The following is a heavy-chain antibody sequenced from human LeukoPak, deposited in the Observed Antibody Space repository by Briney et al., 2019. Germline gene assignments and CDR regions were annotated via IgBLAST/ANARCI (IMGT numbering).Heavy chain of an antibody. CDR2: ISNNGGST. Sequence: GGSLRLSCSASGFTFSSYGMYWVRQAPGKGLEYVSVISNNGGSTYYADSVKGRFTISRDNSKNTLYLQMSSLRPEDTAVYYCVATTVKNWGQGTLVTVSS. D-gene: IGHD4-17*01. CDR1: GFTFSSYG. CDR3: VATTVKN. J-gene: IGHJ4*02. V-gene: IGHV3-64D*06.